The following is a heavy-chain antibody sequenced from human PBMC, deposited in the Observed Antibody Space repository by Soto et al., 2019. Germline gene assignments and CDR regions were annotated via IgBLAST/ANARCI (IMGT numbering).Heavy chain of an antibody. CDR2: IIPIFGTA. D-gene: IGHD2-2*01. CDR3: AREGYCISTSCYVLGFGRYGMDV. J-gene: IGHJ6*02. CDR1: GGTFSSYA. V-gene: IGHV1-69*12. Sequence: QVQLVQSGAEVKKPGSSVKVSCKASGGTFSSYAISWVRQAPGQGLEWMGGIIPIFGTANYAQKFQGRVTITADESTSTAYMELSSLRSEDTAVYYCAREGYCISTSCYVLGFGRYGMDVWGQGTTVTVSS.